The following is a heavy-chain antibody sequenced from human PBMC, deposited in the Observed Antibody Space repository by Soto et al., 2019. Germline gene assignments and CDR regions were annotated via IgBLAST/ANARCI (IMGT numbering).Heavy chain of an antibody. CDR2: INHSGST. V-gene: IGHV4-34*01. CDR1: GGSFSGYY. Sequence: SETLSLTCAVYGGSFSGYYWSWIRQPPGKGLEWIGEINHSGSTNYNPSLKSRVTISVDTSKNQFSLKLSSVTAADTAVDYCARRTGWDIVVVVAAASDAFDIWGQGTMVTVSS. D-gene: IGHD2-15*01. CDR3: ARRTGWDIVVVVAAASDAFDI. J-gene: IGHJ3*02.